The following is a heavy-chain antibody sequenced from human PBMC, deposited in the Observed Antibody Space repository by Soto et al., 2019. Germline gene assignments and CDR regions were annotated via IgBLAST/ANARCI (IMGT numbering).Heavy chain of an antibody. D-gene: IGHD2-2*02. CDR3: ARLGYCSSTSCYNYWFDP. Sequence: ASVKVSCKASGYTFTSYDINWVRQATGRGLEWMGWMNPNSGNTGYAQKFQGRVTMTRNTSISTAYMELSSLRSEDTAVYYCARLGYCSSTSCYNYWFDPWGQGTLVTVSS. CDR1: GYTFTSYD. CDR2: MNPNSGNT. J-gene: IGHJ5*02. V-gene: IGHV1-8*01.